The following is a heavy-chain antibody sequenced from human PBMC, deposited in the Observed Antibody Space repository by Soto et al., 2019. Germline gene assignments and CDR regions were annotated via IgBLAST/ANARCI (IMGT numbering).Heavy chain of an antibody. D-gene: IGHD6-19*01. V-gene: IGHV4-59*08. Sequence: SETLSLTCTVSGGSISSHSWTWIRQPPGEGLEWIGYIFNTGSTNYNSNPSLKSRVTISVDTSKNHLSLKLSSVTAADTAVYYCARHGWSTSGWFDYWGRGTLVTVSS. CDR2: IFNTGST. J-gene: IGHJ4*02. CDR1: GGSISSHS. CDR3: ARHGWSTSGWFDY.